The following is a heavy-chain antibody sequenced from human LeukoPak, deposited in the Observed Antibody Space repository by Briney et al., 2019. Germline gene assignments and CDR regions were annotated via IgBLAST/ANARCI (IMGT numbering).Heavy chain of an antibody. CDR3: AKMPYYYDSSGYPFDY. CDR1: GFTFSSYA. Sequence: GGSLRLSCAASGFTFSSYAMSWVRQAPGEGLEWVSAISGSGGSTYYADSVKGRFTISRDNSKNTLYLQMNSLRAEDTAVYYCAKMPYYYDSSGYPFDYWGQGTLVTVSS. V-gene: IGHV3-23*01. D-gene: IGHD3-22*01. J-gene: IGHJ4*02. CDR2: ISGSGGST.